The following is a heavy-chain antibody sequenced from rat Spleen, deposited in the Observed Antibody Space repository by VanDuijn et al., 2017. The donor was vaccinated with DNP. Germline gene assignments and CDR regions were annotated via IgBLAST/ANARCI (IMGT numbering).Heavy chain of an antibody. CDR1: GFTFNNYW. V-gene: IGHV5-31*01. CDR3: ARDPRASFAY. CDR2: ISTGGGGT. D-gene: IGHD3-1*01. Sequence: EVQLVESGGALVQPGRSLKLSCVASGFTFNNYWMTWIRQVPGKGLEWIASISTGGGGTYYPDSVKGRFTVSRDNAKNTLYLQMDSLRSEDTATYLCARDPRASFAYWGQVTLVTVSS. J-gene: IGHJ3*01.